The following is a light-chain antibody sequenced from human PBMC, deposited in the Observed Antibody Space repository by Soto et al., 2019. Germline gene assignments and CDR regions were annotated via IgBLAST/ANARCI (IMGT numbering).Light chain of an antibody. J-gene: IGKJ2*01. V-gene: IGKV3-15*01. Sequence: EIVMTQSPATLSVSPGETATLSCRASQSVSSNLAWYRQKPGQAPTLLIYGASTRATGIPARFSGSGSGTEFTLTISSLQSEDFAVYYCQQYNNWYTFGQGTKLEIK. CDR2: GAS. CDR1: QSVSSN. CDR3: QQYNNWYT.